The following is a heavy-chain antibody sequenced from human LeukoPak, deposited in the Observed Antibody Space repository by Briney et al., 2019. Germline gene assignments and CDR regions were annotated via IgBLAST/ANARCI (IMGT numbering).Heavy chain of an antibody. D-gene: IGHD3-3*01. CDR1: GGSISSDSYY. J-gene: IGHJ5*01. Sequence: SQTLSLTCSVSGGSISSDSYYWSWIRQPAGKGLEWIGRIYDSGSTNYNPSLESRVTISVDTSKSQFTPKLSSVTAADTAVYYCARALRDFGNWFDSWGQGTLVTVSS. CDR3: ARALRDFGNWFDS. CDR2: IYDSGST. V-gene: IGHV4-61*02.